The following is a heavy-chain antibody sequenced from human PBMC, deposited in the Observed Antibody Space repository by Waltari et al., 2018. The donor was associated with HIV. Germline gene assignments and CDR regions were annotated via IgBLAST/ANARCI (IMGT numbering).Heavy chain of an antibody. J-gene: IGHJ5*02. CDR2: ISWNSGSI. D-gene: IGHD6-19*01. CDR1: GFTFDDYA. CDR3: AKDRGPFIAVAGT. Sequence: EVQLVESGGGLVQPGRSLRPSCAASGFTFDDYAMHWVRQPPGKGLEWVSGISWNSGSIDYADSVKGRFTISRDNTKNSLYLQMNSVRAEDTALYYCAKDRGPFIAVAGTWGQGTLVTVSS. V-gene: IGHV3-9*01.